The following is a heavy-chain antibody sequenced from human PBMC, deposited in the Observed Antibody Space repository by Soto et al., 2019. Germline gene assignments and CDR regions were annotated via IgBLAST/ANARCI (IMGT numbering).Heavy chain of an antibody. CDR2: ISYDGSNK. Sequence: QVQLVESGGGVVQPGRSLRLSCAASGFTFSSYGMHWVRQAPGKGLEWVAVISYDGSNKYYADSVKGRFTISRDNSKNPLYLKMNSRGAENTAVYYCAKDHSSCYNDYYYYVTDVGGQGTTVTVSS. CDR1: GFTFSSYG. J-gene: IGHJ6*02. D-gene: IGHD6-13*01. V-gene: IGHV3-30*18. CDR3: AKDHSSCYNDYYYYVTDV.